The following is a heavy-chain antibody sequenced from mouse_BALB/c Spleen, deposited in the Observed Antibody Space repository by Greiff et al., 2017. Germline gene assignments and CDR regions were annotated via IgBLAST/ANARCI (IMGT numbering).Heavy chain of an antibody. CDR1: GFTFSTYA. CDR3: ARHVGDGYYYYAMDY. Sequence: EVKLMESGGGLVKPGGSLKLSCAASGFTFSTYAMSWVRQTPEKRLEWVATISSGGRYTYYPDSVKGRFTISRDNAKNNLYLQMSSLRSEDTAMYYCARHVGDGYYYYAMDYWGQGTSVTVSS. J-gene: IGHJ4*01. V-gene: IGHV5-9-3*01. D-gene: IGHD2-3*01. CDR2: ISSGGRYT.